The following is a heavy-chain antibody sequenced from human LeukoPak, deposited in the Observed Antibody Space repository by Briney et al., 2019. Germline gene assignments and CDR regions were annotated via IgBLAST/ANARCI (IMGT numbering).Heavy chain of an antibody. CDR2: IYTSGNT. J-gene: IGHJ5*02. D-gene: IGHD2-2*01. V-gene: IGHV4-4*07. Sequence: SETLSLTCTVSGGSFSGYYWSWIRQPAEKGLEWIGRIYTSGNTYYNPSLRSRVTVSVDTSKNQFSLKLSTVTAADTAVYYCARVGYCSSTSCQMVGDWFDPWGQGTLVTVSS. CDR1: GGSFSGYY. CDR3: ARVGYCSSTSCQMVGDWFDP.